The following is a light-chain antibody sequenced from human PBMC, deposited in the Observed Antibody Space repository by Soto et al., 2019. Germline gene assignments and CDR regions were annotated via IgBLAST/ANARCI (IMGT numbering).Light chain of an antibody. CDR1: QSSDSY. CDR2: AAS. V-gene: IGKV1-39*01. Sequence: DIQMTQSPYSLSAFVGDRVTITCRASQSSDSYLNWYQHKPGKAPTFLIYAASTLQSGVPSRFSGSGSGTAFTLTISSLQPEDFATYSCHQSYSTPITFGQGTRLEIK. CDR3: HQSYSTPIT. J-gene: IGKJ5*01.